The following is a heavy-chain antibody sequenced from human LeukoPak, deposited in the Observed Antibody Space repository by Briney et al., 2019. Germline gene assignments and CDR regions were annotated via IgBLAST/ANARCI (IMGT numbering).Heavy chain of an antibody. CDR1: GFTFSNYA. CDR3: AKERAHDYGDPLIDY. J-gene: IGHJ4*02. D-gene: IGHD4-17*01. CDR2: ISGSGGST. V-gene: IGHV3-23*01. Sequence: GGSLRLSCKASGFTFSNYALSWVRQAPGKGLEWVSTISGSGGSTYYADSVKGRFTISRDNSKNTLYLQMNSLRAEDTAVYYCAKERAHDYGDPLIDYWGQGTLVTVSS.